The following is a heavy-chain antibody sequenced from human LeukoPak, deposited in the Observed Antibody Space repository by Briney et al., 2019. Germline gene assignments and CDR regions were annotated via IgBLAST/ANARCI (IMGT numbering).Heavy chain of an antibody. D-gene: IGHD3-22*01. CDR1: GGSISSYY. V-gene: IGHV4-59*01. J-gene: IGHJ5*02. CDR3: ARDYVRSGYYYWFDP. CDR2: IYYSGST. Sequence: SETLSLTCTVSGGSISSYYWSWIRQPPGKGLEWIGYIYYSGSTNYNPSLKSRVTISVYTSKNQFSLKLSSVTAADTAVYYCARDYVRSGYYYWFDPWGQGTLVTVSS.